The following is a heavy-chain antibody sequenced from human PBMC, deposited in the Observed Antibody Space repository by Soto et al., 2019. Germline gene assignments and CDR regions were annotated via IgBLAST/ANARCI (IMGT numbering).Heavy chain of an antibody. D-gene: IGHD3-22*01. CDR2: ISAYNGNT. CDR3: ALLPLYYYDSSGSF. Sequence: ASVKVSCKASGYTFTSYGISWVRQAPGQGLEWMGWISAYNGNTNYAQKLQGRVTMTTDTSTSTAYMELRSLRSDDTAVYYCALLPLYYYDSSGSFWGQGTMVTVSS. CDR1: GYTFTSYG. V-gene: IGHV1-18*01. J-gene: IGHJ3*01.